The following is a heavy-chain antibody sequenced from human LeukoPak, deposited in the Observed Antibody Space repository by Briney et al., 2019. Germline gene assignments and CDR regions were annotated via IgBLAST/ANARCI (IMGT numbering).Heavy chain of an antibody. CDR3: ARFPEGSSTWSIDF. V-gene: IGHV3-21*01. D-gene: IGHD6-13*01. CDR1: GFTLSSCS. J-gene: IGHJ4*02. CDR2: ISRSSGYV. Sequence: PGGSLRLSCAASGFTLSSCSMNWVRQAPGKELEWVSSISRSSGYVFYADSMKGRFTVSRDNSKNSLYLQMNTLRAEDTAVYYCARFPEGSSTWSIDFWGQGTLVTVSS.